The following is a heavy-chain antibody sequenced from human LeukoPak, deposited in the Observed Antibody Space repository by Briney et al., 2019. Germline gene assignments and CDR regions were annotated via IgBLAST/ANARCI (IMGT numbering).Heavy chain of an antibody. CDR2: IHHDGINK. CDR1: GFTFSSYG. D-gene: IGHD3-16*01. Sequence: GGSLRLSCAASGFTFSSYGMHWVRQAPGKGLDGVAFIHHDGINKYYADSVRGRFTISRDTSKNTLYLQMNSLRAEDTAVYYCAKGDKMLTWRRTYNRFDPWGQGTLVTVSS. J-gene: IGHJ5*02. CDR3: AKGDKMLTWRRTYNRFDP. V-gene: IGHV3-30*02.